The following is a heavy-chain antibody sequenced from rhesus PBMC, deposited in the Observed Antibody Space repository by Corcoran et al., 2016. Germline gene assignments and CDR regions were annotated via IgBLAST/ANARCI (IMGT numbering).Heavy chain of an antibody. V-gene: IGHV3-59*01. CDR1: GFTFSVYN. J-gene: IGHJ4*01. Sequence: EVQLVESGGGLAKPGGSLRLSCAASGFTFSVYNMPGVRQASGKGLEWVYRISNGGGSTCYADSVKGRFTISKENAKNTLYLQMDSLRAEDTAVYYCARGHSSGPLFDYWGQGVLVTVSS. CDR2: ISNGGGST. D-gene: IGHD6-31*01. CDR3: ARGHSSGPLFDY.